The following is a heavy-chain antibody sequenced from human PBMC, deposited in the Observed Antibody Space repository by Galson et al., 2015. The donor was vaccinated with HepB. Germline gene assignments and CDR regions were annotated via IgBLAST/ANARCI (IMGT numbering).Heavy chain of an antibody. D-gene: IGHD1-26*01. V-gene: IGHV3-33*08. CDR3: ARTTRAAVGDWFDP. J-gene: IGHJ5*02. CDR2: IWYDASNK. Sequence: SLRLSCAASGFSFSSSGMHWVRQAPGKGLEWVAVIWYDASNKYYADSVKGRFTISRDNSKNTLYLLMNSLRVEDTAVYYCARTTRAAVGDWFDPWGQGALVTVSS. CDR1: GFSFSSSG.